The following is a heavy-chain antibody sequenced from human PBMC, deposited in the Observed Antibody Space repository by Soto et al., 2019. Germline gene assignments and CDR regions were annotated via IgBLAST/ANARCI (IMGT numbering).Heavy chain of an antibody. CDR1: GGSISSGGYY. CDR2: IYYSGST. V-gene: IGHV4-31*03. J-gene: IGHJ3*02. D-gene: IGHD2-15*01. CDR3: ARKVVAATRVAFDI. Sequence: KTSETLSLTCTVSGGSISSGGYYWSWIRQHPGKGLEWIGYIYYSGSTYYNPSLKSRVTISVDTSKNQFSLKLSSVTAADTAVYYCARKVVAATRVAFDIWGQGTMVTVSS.